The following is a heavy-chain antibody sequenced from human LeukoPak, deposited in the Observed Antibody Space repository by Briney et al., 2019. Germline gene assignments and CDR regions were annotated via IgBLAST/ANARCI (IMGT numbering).Heavy chain of an antibody. V-gene: IGHV3-30*02. CDR3: AKGENV. D-gene: IGHD1-26*01. J-gene: IGHJ6*04. CDR2: IWYDGSKK. Sequence: GGSLRLSCAASGFTFSSYGMHWVRQAPGKGLEWVAFIWYDGSKKYYADSVKGRFTISRDDSKNTLYLQMNSLRAEDTAVYYCAKGENVWGKGTTGSVSS. CDR1: GFTFSSYG.